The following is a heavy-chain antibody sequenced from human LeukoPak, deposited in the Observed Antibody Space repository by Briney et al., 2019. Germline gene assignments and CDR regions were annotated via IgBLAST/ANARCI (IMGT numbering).Heavy chain of an antibody. D-gene: IGHD6-13*01. CDR2: IYYSGST. Sequence: SETLSLTCTVSGGSISSHYWSWIRQPPGKGLEWIGYIYYSGSTNYNPSLKSRVTISVDTSKNQFSLKLSSVTAADTAVYYCARVGTYTSSWAAYYYGMDVWGQGTTVTVSS. V-gene: IGHV4-59*11. J-gene: IGHJ6*02. CDR3: ARVGTYTSSWAAYYYGMDV. CDR1: GGSISSHY.